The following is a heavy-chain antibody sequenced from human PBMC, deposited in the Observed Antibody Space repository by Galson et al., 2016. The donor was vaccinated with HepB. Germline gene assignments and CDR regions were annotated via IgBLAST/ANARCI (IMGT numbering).Heavy chain of an antibody. CDR3: AKGMSGRWLQPRGPFDY. CDR2: ISGSGGST. Sequence: SLRLSCAASGFTFSSYAMSWVRQAPGKGLEWVSAISGSGGSTYYADSVKGRFTISRDNSKNTPYLQMNSLRAEDTAVYYCAKGMSGRWLQPRGPFDYWGQGTLVTVSS. J-gene: IGHJ4*02. D-gene: IGHD5-24*01. CDR1: GFTFSSYA. V-gene: IGHV3-23*01.